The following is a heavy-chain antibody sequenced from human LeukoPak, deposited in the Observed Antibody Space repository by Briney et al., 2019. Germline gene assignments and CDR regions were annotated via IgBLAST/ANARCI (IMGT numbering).Heavy chain of an antibody. Sequence: GESLKISCKGSGYYFPNYWIGWVRQMPGKGLEWMGVIHAGELNTRYSPSFQGQVTISADKSISTAYLQWSSLKASDTAMYYCARQGTYCGGDCYFDAFDIWGQGTMVTVSS. J-gene: IGHJ3*02. V-gene: IGHV5-51*01. D-gene: IGHD2-21*02. CDR3: ARQGTYCGGDCYFDAFDI. CDR2: IHAGELNT. CDR1: GYYFPNYW.